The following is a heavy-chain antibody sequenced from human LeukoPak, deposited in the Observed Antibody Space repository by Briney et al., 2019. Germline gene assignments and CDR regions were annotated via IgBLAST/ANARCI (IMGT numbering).Heavy chain of an antibody. CDR1: GFSFSSYG. CDR2: VSDSGSDK. J-gene: IGHJ4*02. Sequence: PGGSLRLSGAASGFSFSSYGMSWVRQVPGRGLEWVSSVSDSGSDKYYIDSVKGRFTISRDNSKNTLYLQMSSLRAEDSAIYYCAKRVSYSSGSHFDYWGQGTLVSVSS. V-gene: IGHV3-23*01. CDR3: AKRVSYSSGSHFDY. D-gene: IGHD3-10*01.